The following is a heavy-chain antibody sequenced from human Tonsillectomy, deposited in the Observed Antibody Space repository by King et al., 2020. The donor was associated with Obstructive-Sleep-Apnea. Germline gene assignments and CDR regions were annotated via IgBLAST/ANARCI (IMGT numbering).Heavy chain of an antibody. CDR3: ARDPEQVDSFDY. CDR2: IHYSGSA. CDR1: GDTISSHY. Sequence: QVQLQESGPGLVKPSETLSLTCRVSGDTISSHYWSWVRQPPGGGLEWIGYIHYSGSANYNPSLKSRVTIAVDTSKNQFSLKLSSVTAADTAVYYCARDPEQVDSFDYWGQGTLVIVSS. D-gene: IGHD6-6*01. V-gene: IGHV4-59*11. J-gene: IGHJ4*02.